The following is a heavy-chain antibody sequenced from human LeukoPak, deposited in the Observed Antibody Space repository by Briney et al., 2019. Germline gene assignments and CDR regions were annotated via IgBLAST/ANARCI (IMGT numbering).Heavy chain of an antibody. D-gene: IGHD3-22*01. Sequence: ASQTLSPTYALSGASISSTNSWCWVRQPPGKGLAWIGEIYHSANTTHTPSIKSPVTISVIKTKNQFSLKLRSVSAADTAVYYCEKDRSGYYQTNYCYCWGQGTLVSVSS. CDR3: EKDRSGYYQTNYCYC. CDR1: GASISSTNS. CDR2: IYHSANT. V-gene: IGHV4-4*02. J-gene: IGHJ4*02.